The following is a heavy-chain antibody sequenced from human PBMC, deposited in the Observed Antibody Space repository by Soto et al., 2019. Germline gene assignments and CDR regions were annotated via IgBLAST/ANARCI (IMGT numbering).Heavy chain of an antibody. CDR2: IIPIFGTA. CDR3: ARGQPYCSSTSCVLGTVLFGGTRVPENGFDY. V-gene: IGHV1-69*13. Sequence: GASVKVSCKASGGTFSSDAISWVRQAPGQGLEWMGGIIPIFGTANYAQKFQGRVTITADETTSTAYMELSSLRSEDTAVYYCARGQPYCSSTSCVLGTVLFGGTRVPENGFDYWGQGTLVTVSS. CDR1: GGTFSSDA. J-gene: IGHJ4*02. D-gene: IGHD2-2*01.